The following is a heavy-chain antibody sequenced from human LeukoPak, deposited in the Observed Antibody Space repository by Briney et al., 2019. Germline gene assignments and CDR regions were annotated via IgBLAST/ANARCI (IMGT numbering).Heavy chain of an antibody. CDR3: ARDGDWARSSDY. CDR1: GYTFSNYD. CDR2: ISAQNGNT. D-gene: IGHD2-21*02. V-gene: IGHV1-18*01. J-gene: IGHJ4*02. Sequence: ASVKVSCRASGYTFSNYDFIWVRQAPGQGLEWMGWISAQNGNTIYAQKVQGRVTMTTDTSTSTAYMELRSLRSDDTAVYYCARDGDWARSSDYWGQGTLVTVSS.